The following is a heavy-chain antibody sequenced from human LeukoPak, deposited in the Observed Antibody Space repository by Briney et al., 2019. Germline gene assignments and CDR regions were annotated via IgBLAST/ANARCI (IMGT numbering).Heavy chain of an antibody. Sequence: HAGGSLRLSCAASGFTFSSYGMHWVRQAPGKGLEWVAVISYDGSNKYYADSVKGRFTISRDNSKNTLYLQMNSLRAEDTAVYYCAKVFDSYGWNYFDYWGQGTLVTVSS. V-gene: IGHV3-30*18. CDR2: ISYDGSNK. J-gene: IGHJ4*02. D-gene: IGHD5-18*01. CDR1: GFTFSSYG. CDR3: AKVFDSYGWNYFDY.